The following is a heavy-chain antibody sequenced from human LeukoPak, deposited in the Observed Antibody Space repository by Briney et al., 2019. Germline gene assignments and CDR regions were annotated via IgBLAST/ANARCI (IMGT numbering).Heavy chain of an antibody. Sequence: SETLSLTCTVSGGSISNYYWSWIRQPPGKGLEWIGYIYSSGSTNYNPSLKSRVTISVDTSKIQFSPKLSSVTAADTAVYYCARDVRNYYDSSGYYLFDYWGQGTLVTVSS. CDR1: GGSISNYY. V-gene: IGHV4-4*08. J-gene: IGHJ4*02. CDR3: ARDVRNYYDSSGYYLFDY. CDR2: IYSSGST. D-gene: IGHD3-22*01.